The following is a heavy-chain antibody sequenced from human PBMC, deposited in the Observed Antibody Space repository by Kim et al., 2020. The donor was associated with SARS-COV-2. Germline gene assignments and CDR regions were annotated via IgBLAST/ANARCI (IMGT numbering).Heavy chain of an antibody. CDR1: GFTFSSYA. CDR3: AKGLLHGRSYYYYGMDV. J-gene: IGHJ6*02. V-gene: IGHV3-23*01. Sequence: GGSLRLSCAASGFTFSSYAMSWVRQAPGKGLEWVSAISGSGGSTYYADSVKGRFTISRDNSKNTLYLQMNSLRAEDTAVYYCAKGLLHGRSYYYYGMDVWGQGTTVTVSS. CDR2: ISGSGGST. D-gene: IGHD1-26*01.